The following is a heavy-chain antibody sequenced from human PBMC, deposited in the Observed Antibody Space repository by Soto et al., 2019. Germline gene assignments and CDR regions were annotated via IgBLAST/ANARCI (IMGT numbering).Heavy chain of an antibody. CDR1: GFTVSSNY. Sequence: GGSLRLSCAASGFTVSSNYMSWVRQAPGKGLEWVSVIYSGGSTYYANSVKGRFTISRDNSKNTLYLQMNSLRAEDTAVYYCARAWGRDGYNFDYWGQGTLVTVSS. J-gene: IGHJ4*02. CDR2: IYSGGST. V-gene: IGHV3-53*01. D-gene: IGHD5-12*01. CDR3: ARAWGRDGYNFDY.